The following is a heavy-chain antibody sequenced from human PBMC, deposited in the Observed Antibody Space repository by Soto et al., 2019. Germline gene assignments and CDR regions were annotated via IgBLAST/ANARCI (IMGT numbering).Heavy chain of an antibody. V-gene: IGHV1-69*02. CDR1: GGTFSSYT. CDR3: ARGTCSGGSCYSPLYYFDY. D-gene: IGHD2-15*01. CDR2: IIPILGIA. J-gene: IGHJ4*02. Sequence: SVKVSCKASGGTFSSYTISWVRQAPGQGLEWMGRIIPILGIANYAQKFQGRVTITADKSTSTAYMELSSLRFEDTAVYYCARGTCSGGSCYSPLYYFDYWGQGTLVTVSS.